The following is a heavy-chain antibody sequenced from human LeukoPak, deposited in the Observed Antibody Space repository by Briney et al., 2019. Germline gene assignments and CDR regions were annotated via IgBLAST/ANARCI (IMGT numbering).Heavy chain of an antibody. Sequence: ASVKVSCKASGGTFSSYAISWVRQAPGQGLEWMGGIIPIFGTANYAQKFQGRVTITTDESTSTAYMELSSLRSEDTAVYYCARGGGFWSGYPQNYYYYYYMDVWGKGTTVTVSS. J-gene: IGHJ6*03. D-gene: IGHD3-3*01. CDR2: IIPIFGTA. V-gene: IGHV1-69*05. CDR1: GGTFSSYA. CDR3: ARGGGFWSGYPQNYYYYYYMDV.